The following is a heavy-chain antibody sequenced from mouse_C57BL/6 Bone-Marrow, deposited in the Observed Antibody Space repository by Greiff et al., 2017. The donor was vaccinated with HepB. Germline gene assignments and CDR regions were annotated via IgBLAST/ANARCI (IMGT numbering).Heavy chain of an antibody. CDR3: AREGSRAWFAY. D-gene: IGHD3-3*01. J-gene: IGHJ3*01. CDR2: IYPRSGNT. Sequence: VQLQESGAELARPGASVKLSCKASGYTFTSYGISWVKQRTGQGLEWIGEIYPRSGNTYYNEKFKGKATLTADKSSSTAYMELRRLTSEDSAVYFCAREGSRAWFAYWGQGTLVTVSA. V-gene: IGHV1-81*01. CDR1: GYTFTSYG.